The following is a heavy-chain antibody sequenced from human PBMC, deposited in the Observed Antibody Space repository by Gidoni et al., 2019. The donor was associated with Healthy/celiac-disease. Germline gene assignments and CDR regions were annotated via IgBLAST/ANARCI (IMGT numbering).Heavy chain of an antibody. V-gene: IGHV4-34*01. J-gene: IGHJ5*02. Sequence: QVQLQQWGAGLLKPSETLSLTCAVYGGSFRGYYWSWLRQPPGKGLEWIGEINHSGSTNYNPSLKSRVTISVDTSKNQFSLKLSSVTAADTAVYYCARALNILNRIAARPVNWFDPWGQGTLVTVSS. CDR1: GGSFRGYY. CDR3: ARALNILNRIAARPVNWFDP. D-gene: IGHD6-6*01. CDR2: INHSGST.